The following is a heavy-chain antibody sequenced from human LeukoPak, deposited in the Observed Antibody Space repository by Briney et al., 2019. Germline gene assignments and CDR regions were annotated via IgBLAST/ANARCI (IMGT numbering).Heavy chain of an antibody. CDR2: IKTDGSRT. D-gene: IGHD6-13*01. J-gene: IGHJ1*01. CDR3: ARINIAATGTELQQ. Sequence: PGGSLRLSCVASGFTISSYWMHWVRQPPGKGLMWVSRIKTDGSRTNYADAVKGRFTISRDNAKNTLYLEMNSLRAEDTAVYYCARINIAATGTELQQWGQGTLVTVSS. CDR1: GFTISSYW. V-gene: IGHV3-74*01.